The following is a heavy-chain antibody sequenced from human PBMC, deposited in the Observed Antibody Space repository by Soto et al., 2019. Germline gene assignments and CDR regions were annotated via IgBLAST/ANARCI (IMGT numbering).Heavy chain of an antibody. J-gene: IGHJ3*01. D-gene: IGHD6-13*01. V-gene: IGHV3-53*02. CDR2: MYYGGTT. CDR3: AREAAGFDL. CDR1: AFTVSSDP. Sequence: EMQLVETGGGFIQAGGSLRLSRAASAFTVSSDPTSRVRLAPGKGLAWISVMYYGGTTYYADSVQGGFTISRDSSTNTLYLQMSDLKADDTAVYYWAREAAGFDLWGQGTMVTVSS.